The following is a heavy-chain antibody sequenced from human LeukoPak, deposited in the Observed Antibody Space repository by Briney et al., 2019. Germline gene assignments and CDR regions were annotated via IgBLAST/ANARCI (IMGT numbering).Heavy chain of an antibody. Sequence: GRSLRLSCAASGFTFSSYGMHWVRQAPGKGLEWVAVISYDGSNKYYADSVKGRFTISRDNSKNTLYLQMNSLRAEDTAVYYCAKVDYGSGSYYGTPDYWGQGTLVTVSS. V-gene: IGHV3-30*18. CDR3: AKVDYGSGSYYGTPDY. CDR2: ISYDGSNK. J-gene: IGHJ4*02. D-gene: IGHD3-10*01. CDR1: GFTFSSYG.